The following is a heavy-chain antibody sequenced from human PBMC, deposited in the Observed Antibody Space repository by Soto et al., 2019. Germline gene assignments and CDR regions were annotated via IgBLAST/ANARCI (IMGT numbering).Heavy chain of an antibody. D-gene: IGHD3-22*01. V-gene: IGHV5-10-1*01. CDR3: ARQIYDSDTGPNFQYSFDS. CDR2: IDPRDSQT. CDR1: GYSFAGYW. Sequence: GESLKISCKGSGYSFAGYWITWVRQKPGKGLEWMGRIDPRDSQTYYTPSFRGHVTISVTKSITTVFLQWSSLRASDTAMYYCARQIYDSDTGPNFQYSFDSWGQGTPVTVSS. J-gene: IGHJ4*02.